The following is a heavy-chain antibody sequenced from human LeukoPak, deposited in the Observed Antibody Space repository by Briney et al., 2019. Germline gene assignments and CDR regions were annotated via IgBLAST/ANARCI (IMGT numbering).Heavy chain of an antibody. D-gene: IGHD6-13*01. J-gene: IGHJ4*02. CDR2: VSGSGGST. CDR1: GFTFSSYG. V-gene: IGHV3-23*01. Sequence: TGGSLRLSCAASGFTFSSYGMSWVRQAPGKGLEWVASVSGSGGSTYYADSVTGRFTISRDNSNNTLYLQMNRLRAEDTAVYYCANSPRLASSWSLGPLLDYWGQGTLVTVSS. CDR3: ANSPRLASSWSLGPLLDY.